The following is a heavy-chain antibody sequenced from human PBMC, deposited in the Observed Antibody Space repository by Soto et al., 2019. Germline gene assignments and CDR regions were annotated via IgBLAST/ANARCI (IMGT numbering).Heavy chain of an antibody. CDR2: ISGSGGST. CDR1: GFTFSSYA. V-gene: IGHV3-23*01. J-gene: IGHJ4*02. CDR3: ASHPYTTGSPTSDY. Sequence: EVQLLESGGGLVQPGGSLRLSCAASGFTFSSYAMTWVRQAPGKGLEWVSAISGSGGSTYYADSVKGRFTISRDNSKNTLFLRMNSLRAEDTAVYYCASHPYTTGSPTSDYWGQGTLVTVSS. D-gene: IGHD6-19*01.